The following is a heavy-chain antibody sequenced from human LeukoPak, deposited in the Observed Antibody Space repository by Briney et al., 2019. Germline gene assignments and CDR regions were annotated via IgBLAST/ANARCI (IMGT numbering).Heavy chain of an antibody. D-gene: IGHD2-21*01. CDR3: AKAGYGYSFDY. Sequence: GGSLRLSXAASGFTFSSYSMNWVRQAPGRGLDWVSAISGTGDGAYYADSVKGRFTISRDNSRSTLYLQMNSLRADDTALYYCAKAGYGYSFDYWGQGILVTVSS. CDR2: ISGTGDGA. V-gene: IGHV3-23*01. J-gene: IGHJ4*02. CDR1: GFTFSSYS.